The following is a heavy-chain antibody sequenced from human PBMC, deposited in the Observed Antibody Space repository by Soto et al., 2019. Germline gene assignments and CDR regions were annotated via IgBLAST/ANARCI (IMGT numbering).Heavy chain of an antibody. CDR1: GGSFSGYY. J-gene: IGHJ3*02. D-gene: IGHD2-2*01. CDR3: ARGDVVVPAASHDAFDI. CDR2: INHSGST. V-gene: IGHV4-34*01. Sequence: QVQLQQWGAGLLKPSETLSLTCAVYGGSFSGYYWSWIRQPPGKGLAWIGEINHSGSTNYNPSLKSRVTISVDTSKNQFSLKLSSVTAADTAVYYCARGDVVVPAASHDAFDIWGQGTMVTVSS.